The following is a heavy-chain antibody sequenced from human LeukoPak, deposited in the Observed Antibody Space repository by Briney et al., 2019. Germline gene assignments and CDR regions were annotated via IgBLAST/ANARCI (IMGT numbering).Heavy chain of an antibody. V-gene: IGHV3-53*01. CDR2: IYSGGST. CDR3: AREGGYVFDY. J-gene: IGHJ4*02. CDR1: GFTFSSYS. Sequence: PGGSLRLSCAASGFTFSSYSMNWVRQAPGKGLEWVSVIYSGGSTDYADSVKGRFTISRDNSKNTVYLQMNSLRPEDTAMYYCAREGGYVFDYWGQGTLVTVSS. D-gene: IGHD5-12*01.